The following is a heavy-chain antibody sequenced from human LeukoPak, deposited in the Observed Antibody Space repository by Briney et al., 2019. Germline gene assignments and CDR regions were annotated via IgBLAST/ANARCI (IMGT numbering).Heavy chain of an antibody. V-gene: IGHV3-30*03. CDR1: GFTFSSYG. J-gene: IGHJ4*02. CDR2: ISYDGSNK. D-gene: IGHD3-22*01. Sequence: PGGSLRLSCAASGFTFSSYGMHWVRQAPGKGLEWVAVISYDGSNKYYADSVKGRFTISRDNSKNTLYLQMNSLRAEDTAVYYCASGAYYYDSSGYSRTFDYWGQGTLVTVSS. CDR3: ASGAYYYDSSGYSRTFDY.